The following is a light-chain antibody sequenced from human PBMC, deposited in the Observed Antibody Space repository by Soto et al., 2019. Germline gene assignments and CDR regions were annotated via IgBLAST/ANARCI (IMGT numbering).Light chain of an antibody. J-gene: IGLJ1*01. CDR2: DVS. CDR1: SSDVGGYNY. CDR3: CSYTTRNTSQIV. Sequence: QSALTQPASVSGSPGQSITISCTGTSSDVGGYNYVSWYQQHPGKAPKFMIYDVSNRPSGVSNRFSGSKSGNTASLTISGLQAEDEADSYCCSYTTRNTSQIVFGTGTKLTVL. V-gene: IGLV2-14*01.